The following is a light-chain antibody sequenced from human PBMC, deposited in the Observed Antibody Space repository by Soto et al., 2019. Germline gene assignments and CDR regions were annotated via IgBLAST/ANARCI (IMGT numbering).Light chain of an antibody. Sequence: TQSPGTLSSSPGERATLSCRASQSVSSNYLAWYQQKPGQAPRLLIFGASTRAIGIPARFSGSGSGTDFTLTISSLQSEDFAVYYCQHYNELPLTFGGGTKVDIK. CDR3: QHYNELPLT. J-gene: IGKJ4*01. CDR2: GAS. CDR1: QSVSSN. V-gene: IGKV3-15*01.